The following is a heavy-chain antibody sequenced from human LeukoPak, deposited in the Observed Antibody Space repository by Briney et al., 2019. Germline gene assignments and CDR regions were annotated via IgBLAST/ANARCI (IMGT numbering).Heavy chain of an antibody. J-gene: IGHJ5*02. CDR3: AKDYEPLVGVHRWGDWFDP. Sequence: PGGSLRLSCAASGFTFSSDAMSWVRQAPGKGLEWVSVIYSGGSTYYADSVKGRFTISRDNSKNTLYLQMNSLRAEDTAVYYCAKDYEPLVGVHRWGDWFDPWGQGTLVTVSS. V-gene: IGHV3-23*03. CDR2: IYSGGST. D-gene: IGHD1-26*01. CDR1: GFTFSSDA.